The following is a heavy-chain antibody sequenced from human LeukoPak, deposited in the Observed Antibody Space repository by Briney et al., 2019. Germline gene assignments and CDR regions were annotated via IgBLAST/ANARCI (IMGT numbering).Heavy chain of an antibody. CDR1: GGSISSSSYY. CDR3: ARGPLKYYYDSSGYWDGYYFDY. Sequence: SETLSLTCTVSGGSISSSSYYWGWIRQPPGKGLEWIGEINHSGSTNYNPSLKSRVTISVDTSKNQFSLKLSSVTAADTAVYYCARGPLKYYYDSSGYWDGYYFDYWGQGTLVTVSS. CDR2: INHSGST. D-gene: IGHD3-22*01. V-gene: IGHV4-39*07. J-gene: IGHJ4*02.